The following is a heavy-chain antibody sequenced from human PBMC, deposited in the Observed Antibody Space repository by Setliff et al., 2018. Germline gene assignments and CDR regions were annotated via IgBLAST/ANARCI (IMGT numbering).Heavy chain of an antibody. CDR3: ARGGYYNFWSGYYSTQYYYYDMDV. Sequence: SETLSLTCTVSGGSISSGSYYWSWIRQPAGKGLEWIGRIYTSGSTNYNPSLKSRVTISVDTSKNQFSLKLSSVTAADTAVYYCARGGYYNFWSGYYSTQYYYYDMDVWGQGTTVTVSS. CDR1: GGSISSGSYY. CDR2: IYTSGST. J-gene: IGHJ6*02. V-gene: IGHV4-61*02. D-gene: IGHD3-3*01.